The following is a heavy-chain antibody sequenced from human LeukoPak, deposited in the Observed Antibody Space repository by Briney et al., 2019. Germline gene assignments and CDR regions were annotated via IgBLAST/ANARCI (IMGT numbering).Heavy chain of an antibody. J-gene: IGHJ4*02. Sequence: GASVKVSCKASGYTFTSYGISWVRQAPGQGLEWMGWISAYNGNTNYAQKLQGRVTMTTDTSTSTVYMKLRSLTSDDTAVYYCARGRYYDSSGYYYPLDYWGQGTLVTVSS. V-gene: IGHV1-18*01. D-gene: IGHD3-22*01. CDR3: ARGRYYDSSGYYYPLDY. CDR1: GYTFTSYG. CDR2: ISAYNGNT.